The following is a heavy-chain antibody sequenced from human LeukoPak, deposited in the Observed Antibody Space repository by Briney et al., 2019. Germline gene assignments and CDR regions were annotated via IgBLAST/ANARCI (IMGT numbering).Heavy chain of an antibody. CDR3: ARDHLGCSSTSCYARGYYYYGMDG. CDR1: GDSISSYY. Sequence: SETLSLTCTVSGDSISSYYWSWLRQPPGKGLEWLGYICYSGSTIYNPSLKSRVTISVDTSKNQFSLKLSSVTAADTAVYYCARDHLGCSSTSCYARGYYYYGMDGWGQGTTVTVSS. D-gene: IGHD2-2*01. J-gene: IGHJ6*02. V-gene: IGHV4-59*01. CDR2: ICYSGST.